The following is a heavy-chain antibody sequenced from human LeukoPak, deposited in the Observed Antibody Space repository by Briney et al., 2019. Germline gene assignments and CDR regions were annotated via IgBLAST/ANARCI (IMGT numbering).Heavy chain of an antibody. CDR2: IYYSGST. Sequence: SETLSLTSTVSGGSISGYYWTWIRQPPGKGLEWIGYIYYSGSTNSNPSLKSRVTISVDTSKNQFSLKLSSVTAADTAVYYCARVSTVTGRDAFDIWGQGTMVIVSS. CDR1: GGSISGYY. CDR3: ARVSTVTGRDAFDI. J-gene: IGHJ3*02. D-gene: IGHD4-17*01. V-gene: IGHV4-59*08.